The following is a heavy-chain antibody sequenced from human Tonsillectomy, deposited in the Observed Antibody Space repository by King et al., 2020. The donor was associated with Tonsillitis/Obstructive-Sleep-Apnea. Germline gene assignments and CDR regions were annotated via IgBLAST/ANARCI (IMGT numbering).Heavy chain of an antibody. CDR3: PRDLWGNYPVH. J-gene: IGHJ4*02. V-gene: IGHV3-30*01. D-gene: IGHD3-16*02. CDR1: GFTFSNYP. Sequence: VQLVESGGGVVQPGRSLRLSCAASGFTFSNYPMHWVRQAPGKGLEWVAVISYDGGNKYYAESVKGRFTVSRENSKNTLYMQMNTLRPEDTAVYYCPRDLWGNYPVHWGRGTLVTVSS. CDR2: ISYDGGNK.